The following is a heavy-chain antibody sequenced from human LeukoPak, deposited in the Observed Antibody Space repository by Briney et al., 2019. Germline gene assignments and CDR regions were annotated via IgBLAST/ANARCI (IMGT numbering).Heavy chain of an antibody. J-gene: IGHJ4*02. V-gene: IGHV3-7*01. D-gene: IGHD1-26*01. CDR2: IKEDGNDK. CDR3: ARYSGNYGVVY. Sequence: PGGTLRLSCAASGFSFSSHWMSWVRQAPGKGLEWVANIKEDGNDKYYVDSVKGRFTVSRDNARNSLFLQMSSLRAEDTALYYCARYSGNYGVVYWGQGTLVTVSS. CDR1: GFSFSSHW.